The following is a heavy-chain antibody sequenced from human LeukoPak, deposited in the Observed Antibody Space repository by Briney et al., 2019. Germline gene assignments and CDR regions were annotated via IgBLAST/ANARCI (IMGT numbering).Heavy chain of an antibody. CDR3: ARGGTLNNYYYYYYMDV. D-gene: IGHD3-10*01. V-gene: IGHV1-8*01. Sequence: ASVKVSCKASGYTFTSYDINWVRQATGQGLEWMGWMNPNSGNTGYAQKFQGRVTMTRNTSISTAYMEPSSLRSEDTAVYYCARGGTLNNYYYYYYMDVWGKGTTVTVSS. CDR1: GYTFTSYD. CDR2: MNPNSGNT. J-gene: IGHJ6*03.